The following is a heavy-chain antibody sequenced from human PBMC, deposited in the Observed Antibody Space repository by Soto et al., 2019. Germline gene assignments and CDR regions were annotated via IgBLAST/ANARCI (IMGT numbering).Heavy chain of an antibody. Sequence: QVQLVQSGAEVKKPGASVKVSCKASGYSFTSYGISWVRQAPGQGLEWMGWISAYNGNTNYAQKLQGRVTMTTDTSTSRAYMGLRSLRSGDTAGYYCARDNGFGESDVWGQGTTVTVSS. CDR1: GYSFTSYG. J-gene: IGHJ6*02. V-gene: IGHV1-18*01. CDR2: ISAYNGNT. CDR3: ARDNGFGESDV. D-gene: IGHD3-10*01.